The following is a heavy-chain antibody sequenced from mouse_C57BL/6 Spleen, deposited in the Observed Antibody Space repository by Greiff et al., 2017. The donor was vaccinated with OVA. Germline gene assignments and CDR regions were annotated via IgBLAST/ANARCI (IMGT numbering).Heavy chain of an antibody. J-gene: IGHJ4*01. CDR2: IHPNSGST. D-gene: IGHD3-1*01. V-gene: IGHV1-64*01. CDR3: ARGSGYAMDY. CDR1: GYTFTSYW. Sequence: QVHVKQPGAELVKPGASVKLSCKASGYTFTSYWMHWVKQRPGQGLEWIGMIHPNSGSTNYNEKFKSKATLTVDKSSSTAYMQLSSLTSEDSAVYYCARGSGYAMDYWGQGTSVTVSS.